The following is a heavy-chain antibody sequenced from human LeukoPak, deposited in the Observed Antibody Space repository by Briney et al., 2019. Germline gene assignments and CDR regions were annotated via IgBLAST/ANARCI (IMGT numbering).Heavy chain of an antibody. D-gene: IGHD3-22*01. CDR2: ISYDGSNK. Sequence: GGSLRLSCAASGYTFSTYGMHWVRQAPGKGLEWVSVISYDGSNKYYAYSAKGRFTISRDNSKNTLYLQMNSLSAEDPAVYYCARNRAPYDSSGHPPANWGQGTLVTVSS. V-gene: IGHV3-30*03. J-gene: IGHJ4*02. CDR1: GYTFSTYG. CDR3: ARNRAPYDSSGHPPAN.